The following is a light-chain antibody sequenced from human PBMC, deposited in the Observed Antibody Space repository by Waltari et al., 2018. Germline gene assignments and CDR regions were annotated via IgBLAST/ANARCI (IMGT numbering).Light chain of an antibody. CDR1: SALRSNV. J-gene: IGLJ3*02. Sequence: QLVLTQSPSASASLGASVQLTCTLSSALRSNVIAWLQQQPEKGPRYLMKVTSDGSHSKGDEIPDRFSGSSSGAERYLTISSLQSEDEADYYCQTGGHGTWVFGGGTKLTVL. CDR3: QTGGHGTWV. V-gene: IGLV4-69*01. CDR2: VTSDGSH.